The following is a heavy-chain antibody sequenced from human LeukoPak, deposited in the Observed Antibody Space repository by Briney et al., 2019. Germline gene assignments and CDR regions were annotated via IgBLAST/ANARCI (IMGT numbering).Heavy chain of an antibody. CDR3: ARNPGTGTTSNAFDI. D-gene: IGHD1-7*01. CDR1: GGSISSGSYY. V-gene: IGHV4-61*02. CDR2: IYTSGST. J-gene: IGHJ3*02. Sequence: SETLSLTCTVSGGSISSGSYYWSWIRQPAGKGLEWIGRIYTSGSTNYNPSLKSRVTISVDTPKNQFSLKLSSVTAADTAVYYCARNPGTGTTSNAFDIWGQGTMVTVSS.